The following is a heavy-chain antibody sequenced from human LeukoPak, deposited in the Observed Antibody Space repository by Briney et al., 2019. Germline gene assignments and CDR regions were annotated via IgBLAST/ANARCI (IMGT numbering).Heavy chain of an antibody. CDR3: AREISGYYYIDY. J-gene: IGHJ4*02. CDR2: IWYDGSNK. V-gene: IGHV3-33*08. D-gene: IGHD3-22*01. Sequence: GRSLRLSCAASGFTFSSYAMHWVRQAPGKGLEWVAVIWYDGSNKYYADSVKGRFTISRDNSKNTLYLQMNSLRAEDTAVYYCAREISGYYYIDYWGQGTLVTVSS. CDR1: GFTFSSYA.